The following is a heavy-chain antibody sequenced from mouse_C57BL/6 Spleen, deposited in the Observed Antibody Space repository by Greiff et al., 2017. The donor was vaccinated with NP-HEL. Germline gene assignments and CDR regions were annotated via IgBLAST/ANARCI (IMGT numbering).Heavy chain of an antibody. D-gene: IGHD2-2*01. CDR2: IDPSDSYT. J-gene: IGHJ3*01. CDR1: GYTFTSYW. V-gene: IGHV1-69*01. CDR3: ARWGGYDGLAY. Sequence: VQLQQSGAELVMPGASVKLSCKASGYTFTSYWMHWVKQRPGQGLEWIGEIDPSDSYTNYNQKFKGKSTLTVDKSSSTAYMQLSSLTSEDSAVYYGARWGGYDGLAYWGQGTLVTVSA.